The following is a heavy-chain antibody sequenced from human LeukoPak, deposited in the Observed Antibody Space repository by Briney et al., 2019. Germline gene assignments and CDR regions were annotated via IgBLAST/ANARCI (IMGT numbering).Heavy chain of an antibody. CDR1: GFTFSSYG. J-gene: IGHJ4*02. V-gene: IGHV3-30*02. D-gene: IGHD4-11*01. CDR3: AKGPYTVTTYYFDY. Sequence: PGGSLRLSCAASGFTFSSYGMHWVRQAPGKGLEWVAFIRYDGSNKYYADSVKGRFTISRDNSKNTLYLQMNSLRAEDTAVYYCAKGPYTVTTYYFDYWGQGTLVTVSS. CDR2: IRYDGSNK.